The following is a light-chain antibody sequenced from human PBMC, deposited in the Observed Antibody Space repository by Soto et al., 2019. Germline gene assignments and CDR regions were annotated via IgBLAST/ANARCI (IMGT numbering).Light chain of an antibody. CDR1: SSNIGTGYD. Sequence: QPVLTQPPSVSGAPGQRVTISCTGSSSNIGTGYDVHWYQQLPGTAPKLLIYGNSNRPSGVPDRFSGSKSGTSASLAITGLQAEDEADYYCQSYDNSLSGFYVFGTGTKLTVL. J-gene: IGLJ1*01. CDR3: QSYDNSLSGFYV. CDR2: GNS. V-gene: IGLV1-40*01.